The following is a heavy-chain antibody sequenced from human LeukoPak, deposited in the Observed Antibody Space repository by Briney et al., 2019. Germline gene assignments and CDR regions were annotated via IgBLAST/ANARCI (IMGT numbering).Heavy chain of an antibody. CDR3: ARALWYYDYVWGSYRYDAFDI. CDR1: GFTFDDYA. Sequence: PGGSLRLSCAASGFTFDDYAMHWVRQAPGKGLEWVSLISWDGGSTYYADSVKGRFTISRDNSKNSLYLQMNSLRAEDTAVYYCARALWYYDYVWGSYRYDAFDIWGQGTMVTVSS. D-gene: IGHD3-16*02. J-gene: IGHJ3*02. CDR2: ISWDGGST. V-gene: IGHV3-43D*04.